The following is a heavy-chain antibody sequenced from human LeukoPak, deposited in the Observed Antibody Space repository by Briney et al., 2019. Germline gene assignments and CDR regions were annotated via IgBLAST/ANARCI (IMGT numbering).Heavy chain of an antibody. CDR1: GGSIRSGDYY. D-gene: IGHD6-19*01. CDR3: ARGISPGSGWFFNI. J-gene: IGHJ3*02. CDR2: IYHRGDT. V-gene: IGHV4-31*03. Sequence: SQTLSLTCTVSGGSIRSGDYYWSWIRQHPGKGLEWIGNIYHRGDTYYNPSLNSRVTISIDKSKNQFSLKLTSVTAADTAVYYCARGISPGSGWFFNIWGQGTVVSVSS.